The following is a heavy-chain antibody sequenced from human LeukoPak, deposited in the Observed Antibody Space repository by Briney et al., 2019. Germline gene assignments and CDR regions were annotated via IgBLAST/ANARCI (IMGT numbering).Heavy chain of an antibody. V-gene: IGHV3-48*04. J-gene: IGHJ6*02. Sequence: SGGSLRLSCAASGFTFSSYRMNWVRQAPGKGLEWVSHISSSGSTIYYADSVKGRFTISRDNAKNSLYLQMNSLRAEDTAVYYCARDRRYSGYTLYYYGMDVWGQGTTVTVSS. CDR1: GFTFSSYR. D-gene: IGHD5-12*01. CDR3: ARDRRYSGYTLYYYGMDV. CDR2: ISSSGSTI.